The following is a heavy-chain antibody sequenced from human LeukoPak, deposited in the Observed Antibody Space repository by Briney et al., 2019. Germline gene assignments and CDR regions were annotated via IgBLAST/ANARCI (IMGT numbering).Heavy chain of an antibody. Sequence: GESLKISCKGSGYSFTSYWIGWVRQMPGKGLEWMGIIYPGDSDTRYSPSFQGQVTISADKSISTAYLQWSSLKASDTAMYYCARSGPYYYDSSGYFPFDPWGQGTLVTVSS. CDR3: ARSGPYYYDSSGYFPFDP. J-gene: IGHJ5*02. D-gene: IGHD3-22*01. CDR1: GYSFTSYW. V-gene: IGHV5-51*01. CDR2: IYPGDSDT.